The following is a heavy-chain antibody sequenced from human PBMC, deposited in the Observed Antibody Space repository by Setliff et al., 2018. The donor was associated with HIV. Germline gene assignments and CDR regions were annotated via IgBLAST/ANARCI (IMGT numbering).Heavy chain of an antibody. CDR3: ARAPPPLRYFDWEPLDAFDI. D-gene: IGHD3-9*01. J-gene: IGHJ3*02. V-gene: IGHV1-69*06. Sequence: SVKVSCKASGGNFTSYCIGWVRQAPGQGLEWMGRIFPVFGAAHYTQNFQGRVTLTADKSTSTASMEMSSLTSDDTAVYYCARAPPPLRYFDWEPLDAFDIWGQGTMVTVSS. CDR1: GGNFTSYC. CDR2: IFPVFGAA.